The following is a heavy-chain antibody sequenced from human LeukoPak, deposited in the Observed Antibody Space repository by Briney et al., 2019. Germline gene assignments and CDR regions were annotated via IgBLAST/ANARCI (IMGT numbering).Heavy chain of an antibody. D-gene: IGHD3-16*01. CDR1: GGTFSSYA. CDR2: IIPIIGTA. Sequence: ASVKVSCKASGGTFSSYAISWVRQAPGQGLEWMGGIIPIIGTANYAQKFQGRVTITADKSTSTAYMELSSLRSEDTAVYYCARGMGAYYFDYWGQGTLVTVSS. J-gene: IGHJ4*02. V-gene: IGHV1-69*06. CDR3: ARGMGAYYFDY.